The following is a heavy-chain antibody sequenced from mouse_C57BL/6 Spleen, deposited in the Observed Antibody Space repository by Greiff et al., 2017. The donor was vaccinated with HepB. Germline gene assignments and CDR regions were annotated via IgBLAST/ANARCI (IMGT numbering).Heavy chain of an antibody. V-gene: IGHV1-15*01. CDR2: IDPETGGT. Sequence: VQLQESGAELVRPGASVTLSCKASGYTFTDYEMHWVKQTPVHGLEWIGAIDPETGGTAYNQKFKGKAILTADKSSSTAYVELRSLTSEDSAVYYCTGGGYYGSSYGFAYWGQGTLVTVSA. CDR1: GYTFTDYE. D-gene: IGHD1-1*01. CDR3: TGGGYYGSSYGFAY. J-gene: IGHJ3*01.